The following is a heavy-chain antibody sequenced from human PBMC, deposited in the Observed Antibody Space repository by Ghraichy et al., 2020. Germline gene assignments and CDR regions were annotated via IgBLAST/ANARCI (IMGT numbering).Heavy chain of an antibody. CDR1: GFTFSSYG. Sequence: GESLNISCAASGFTFSSYGMHWVRQAPGKELEWVAVISYDGSNKYYADSVKGRFTISRDNSKNTLYLQMNSLRAEDTAVYYCAKDLGAYDSSGYLGYWGQGTLVTVSS. CDR2: ISYDGSNK. J-gene: IGHJ4*02. D-gene: IGHD3-22*01. CDR3: AKDLGAYDSSGYLGY. V-gene: IGHV3-30*18.